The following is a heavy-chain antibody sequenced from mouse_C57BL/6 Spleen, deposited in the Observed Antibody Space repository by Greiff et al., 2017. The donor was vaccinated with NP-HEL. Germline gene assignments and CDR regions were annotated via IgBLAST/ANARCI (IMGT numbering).Heavy chain of an antibody. CDR2: INPNNGGT. CDR3: AITGRGNAMDY. CDR1: GYTFTDYN. D-gene: IGHD4-1*01. Sequence: EVQLQQSGPELVKPGASVKIPCKASGYTFTDYNMDWVKQSHGKSLEWIGDINPNNGGTNYNQKFKGKATLTVDKSSSTAYMELRSLTSEDTAVYYCAITGRGNAMDYWGQGTSVTVSS. J-gene: IGHJ4*01. V-gene: IGHV1-18*01.